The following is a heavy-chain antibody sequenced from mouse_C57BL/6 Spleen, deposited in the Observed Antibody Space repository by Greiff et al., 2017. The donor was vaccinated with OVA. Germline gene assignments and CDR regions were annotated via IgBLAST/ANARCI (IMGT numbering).Heavy chain of an antibody. CDR3: ARRDYGSSYGFAY. CDR1: GYTFTSYW. Sequence: QVQLQQPGAELVKPGASVQMSCKASGYTFTSYWITWVKQRPGQGLEWIGDIYPGSGSTNYNEKFKSKATLTVDTSSSTAYMQLSSLTSEDSAVYYCARRDYGSSYGFAYWGQGTLVTVSA. D-gene: IGHD1-1*01. CDR2: IYPGSGST. V-gene: IGHV1-55*01. J-gene: IGHJ3*01.